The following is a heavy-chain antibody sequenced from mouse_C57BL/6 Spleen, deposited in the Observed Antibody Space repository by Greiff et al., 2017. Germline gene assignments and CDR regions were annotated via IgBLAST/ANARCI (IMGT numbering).Heavy chain of an antibody. CDR2: INPNNGGT. V-gene: IGHV1-22*01. Sequence: EVQLQQSGPELVKPGASVKMSCKASGYTFTGYNMHWVKQSPGKSLEWIGNINPNNGGTSYTQKFKGKATMTANKSSSTAYMELRSLTSEDSAVYYCARGGVTGTPWFAYWGQGTLVTVSA. CDR1: GYTFTGYN. CDR3: ARGGVTGTPWFAY. D-gene: IGHD4-1*01. J-gene: IGHJ3*01.